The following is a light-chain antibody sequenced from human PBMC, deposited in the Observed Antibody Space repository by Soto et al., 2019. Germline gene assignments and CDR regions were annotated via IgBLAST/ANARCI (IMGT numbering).Light chain of an antibody. J-gene: IGKJ5*01. CDR2: GAS. V-gene: IGKV1-39*01. CDR1: QNIRTY. Sequence: DIQMTQSPSSLSASVGDRVTVTCRASQNIRTYLNWYQQRPGKAPTLLIYGASSLQSGVPSRFGGGGSGTDFTLTISSLDPEDFATYYCEQSFRTPVTFGQGTRLEIK. CDR3: EQSFRTPVT.